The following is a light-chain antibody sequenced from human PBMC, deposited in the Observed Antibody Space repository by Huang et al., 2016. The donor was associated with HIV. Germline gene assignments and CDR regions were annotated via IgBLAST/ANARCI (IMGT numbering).Light chain of an antibody. Sequence: EIVMTQSPVTLSVSPGERATLSGRASQSISINLAWYQQKPGQAPRLLIYGASARATGIPARFSGSGSGTEFTLSISSLQSEDVAVYYCLKYRYWPPWTFGQGTKVEIK. CDR3: LKYRYWPPWT. CDR1: QSISIN. V-gene: IGKV3-15*01. J-gene: IGKJ1*01. CDR2: GAS.